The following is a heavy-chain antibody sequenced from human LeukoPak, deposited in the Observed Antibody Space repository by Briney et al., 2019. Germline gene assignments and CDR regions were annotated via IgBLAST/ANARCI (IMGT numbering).Heavy chain of an antibody. V-gene: IGHV3-48*03. CDR1: GFTFSSYE. Sequence: PGGSLRLSCAASGFTFSSYEMNWVRQAPGKGLEWVSYISSSGSTIYYADSVKGRFTISRDNAKNTLYLQMNSLRAEDTAVYYCARGRVHCSSNSCYVNFDYWGQGTLVTVSS. D-gene: IGHD2-2*01. CDR3: ARGRVHCSSNSCYVNFDY. CDR2: ISSSGSTI. J-gene: IGHJ4*02.